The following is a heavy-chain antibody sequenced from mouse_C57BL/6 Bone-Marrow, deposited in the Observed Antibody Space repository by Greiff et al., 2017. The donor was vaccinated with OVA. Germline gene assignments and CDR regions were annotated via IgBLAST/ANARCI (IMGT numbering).Heavy chain of an antibody. Sequence: QVQLQQPGAELVRPGSSVKLSCKASGYTFTSYWMDWVKQRPGQGLEWIGNIYPSDSETHYNQKFKDKATLTVDKSSSTAYMQLSSLTSEDSAVYDCARTDGWLHLYWYFDVWGTGTTVTVSS. CDR1: GYTFTSYW. V-gene: IGHV1-61*01. CDR3: ARTDGWLHLYWYFDV. CDR2: IYPSDSET. D-gene: IGHD2-3*01. J-gene: IGHJ1*03.